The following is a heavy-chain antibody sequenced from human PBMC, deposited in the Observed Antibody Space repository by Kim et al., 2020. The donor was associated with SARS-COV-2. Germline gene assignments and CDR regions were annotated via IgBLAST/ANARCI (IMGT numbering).Heavy chain of an antibody. CDR3: ANVLDRTTGGSGVAT. CDR2: VYPEESDV. CDR1: GYNFNRYW. D-gene: IGHD3-16*01. Sequence: GESLKISCQASGYNFNRYWVAWVRQVPGKVLEWMGFVYPEESDVRYSSSFEGQVIISADKSIKTVFLQWSALKASDSGVYYCANVLDRTTGGSGVATWGQ. V-gene: IGHV5-51*01. J-gene: IGHJ1*01.